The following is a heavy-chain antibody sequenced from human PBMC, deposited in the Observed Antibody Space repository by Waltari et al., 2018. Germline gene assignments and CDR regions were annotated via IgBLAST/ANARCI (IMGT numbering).Heavy chain of an antibody. CDR2: ISWNSGSI. D-gene: IGHD3-10*01. J-gene: IGHJ4*02. Sequence: EVQLVESGGGLVQPGRSLRLSCAASGFTFDDYAMHWVRQAPGKGLEWVSGISWNSGSIGYADSVKGRFTISRDNAKNSLYLQMNSLRAEDTALYYCAEDSTHNYYGSGSIDYWGQGTLVTVSS. CDR1: GFTFDDYA. CDR3: AEDSTHNYYGSGSIDY. V-gene: IGHV3-9*01.